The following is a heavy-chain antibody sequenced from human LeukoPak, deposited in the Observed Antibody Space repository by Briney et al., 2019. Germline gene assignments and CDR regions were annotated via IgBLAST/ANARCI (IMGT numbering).Heavy chain of an antibody. CDR3: ARAYYYDSSGYYGDAFDI. J-gene: IGHJ3*02. Sequence: TGGSLRLSCAASGFTFDDYAMHWVRQAPGKGLEWVSGISWNSGSIGYADSVKGRFTISRDNAKNSLYLQMNSLRAEDTALYYCARAYYYDSSGYYGDAFDIWGQGTMVTVSS. CDR1: GFTFDDYA. V-gene: IGHV3-9*01. CDR2: ISWNSGSI. D-gene: IGHD3-22*01.